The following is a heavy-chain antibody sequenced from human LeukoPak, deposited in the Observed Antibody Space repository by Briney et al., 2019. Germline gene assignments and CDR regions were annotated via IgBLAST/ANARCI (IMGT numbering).Heavy chain of an antibody. V-gene: IGHV1-2*02. CDR1: GYTFTGYY. CDR2: INSNSGGT. Sequence: ASVKVSCKASGYTFTGYYMHWVRQAPGQGLEWMGWINSNSGGTKYVQKFQGRVTMTRDTSISTAYMELSRLRSDDTAVYYCARGGPYYYDSSGYSDYGGKGPLVTVSS. CDR3: ARGGPYYYDSSGYSDY. D-gene: IGHD3-22*01. J-gene: IGHJ4*02.